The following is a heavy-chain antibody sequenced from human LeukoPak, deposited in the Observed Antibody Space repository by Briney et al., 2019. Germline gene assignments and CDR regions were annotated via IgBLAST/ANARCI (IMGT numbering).Heavy chain of an antibody. J-gene: IGHJ4*02. CDR2: ISYDGSNK. CDR3: ACAVY. V-gene: IGHV3-30*03. CDR1: GFTFSSYG. Sequence: GGSLRLSCAASGFTFSSYGMHWVRQAPGKGLEWVAVISYDGSNKYYADSVKGRFTISRDNAKNSLYLQMNSLRAEDTAVYYCACAVYWGQGTLVAVSS.